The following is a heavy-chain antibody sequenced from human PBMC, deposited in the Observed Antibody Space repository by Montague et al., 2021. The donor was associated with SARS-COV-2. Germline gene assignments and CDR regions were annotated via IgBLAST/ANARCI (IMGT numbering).Heavy chain of an antibody. J-gene: IGHJ4*02. CDR2: VYYSGST. Sequence: SETLSLTCTASGDSISIYYWSWIRQPPGKGLEWIGYVYYSGSTNYNPSLKSRVTISVDTPKNQFSLKLMSVTAADTAVYYCARGERGAWYNHYFDYWGQGALVTVSS. D-gene: IGHD6-19*01. CDR1: GDSISIYY. V-gene: IGHV4-59*13. CDR3: ARGERGAWYNHYFDY.